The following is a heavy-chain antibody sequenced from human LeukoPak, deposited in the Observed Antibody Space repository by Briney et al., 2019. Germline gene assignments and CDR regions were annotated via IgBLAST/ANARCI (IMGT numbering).Heavy chain of an antibody. V-gene: IGHV3-73*01. CDR2: IRRRANTYAT. J-gene: IGHJ4*02. CDR3: TRLGCGQQVGIDY. CDR1: GFTFSGSA. D-gene: IGHD6-13*01. Sequence: PGGSLRLSCAASGFTFSGSAMHWVRQAPGKGLDGVGRIRRRANTYATGHAVSVKGRFTISRDDSKNTAYLQMNSLKTDDTAVYYCTRLGCGQQVGIDYWGQGTLVTVSS.